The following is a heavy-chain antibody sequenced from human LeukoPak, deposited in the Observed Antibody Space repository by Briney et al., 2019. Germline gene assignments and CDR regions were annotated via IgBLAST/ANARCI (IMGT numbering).Heavy chain of an antibody. V-gene: IGHV3-7*01. CDR3: ARVRCSSNSCFPDY. CDR2: IKQDGSDK. J-gene: IGHJ4*02. D-gene: IGHD2-2*01. Sequence: GGSLRLSCAASGFTFSTYWMSWVRQAPGKGLEWVANIKQDGSDKYYVDSVKGRFTISRDNAKNSLFLQMNSLRAEDTAAYYCARVRCSSNSCFPDYWGQGTLVTVSP. CDR1: GFTFSTYW.